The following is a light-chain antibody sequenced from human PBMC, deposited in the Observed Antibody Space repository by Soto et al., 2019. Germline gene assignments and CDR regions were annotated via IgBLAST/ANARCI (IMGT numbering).Light chain of an antibody. J-gene: IGKJ1*01. Sequence: DIQMTQSPSSLSASVGDRVTITCRANQDISYYLAWYQQKQGKVPKLLIYAASTLQSGVPSRFSGSGSGTDFTLTLSSLQPEDIATYYCQKYHSAPRTFGQGTKVEIK. V-gene: IGKV1-27*01. CDR1: QDISYY. CDR2: AAS. CDR3: QKYHSAPRT.